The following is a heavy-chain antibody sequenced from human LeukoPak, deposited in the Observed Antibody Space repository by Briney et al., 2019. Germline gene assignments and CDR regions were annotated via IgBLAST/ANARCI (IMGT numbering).Heavy chain of an antibody. D-gene: IGHD6-6*01. CDR3: ARSSIAARHSSGFDY. CDR1: GGSFSGYY. Sequence: PSETPSLTCAVYGGSFSGYYWSWIRQPPGKGLEWIGEINHSGSTNYNPSLKSRVTISVDTSKNQFSLKLSSVTAADTAVYYCARSSIAARHSSGFDYWGQGTLVTVSS. J-gene: IGHJ4*02. CDR2: INHSGST. V-gene: IGHV4-34*01.